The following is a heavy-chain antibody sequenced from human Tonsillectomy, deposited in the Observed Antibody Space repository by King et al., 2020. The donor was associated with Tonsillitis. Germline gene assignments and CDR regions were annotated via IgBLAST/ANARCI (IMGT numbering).Heavy chain of an antibody. J-gene: IGHJ4*02. Sequence: LQLQESGPGLVKPSETLSLTCTVSGGSIRSSSYYWAWIRQPPGKGLEWIGSIYYSGSTYYNLSLKSRVTISVDTSNNQFSLKLTSVTAADTAVYYCARVPDYWGQGTLVTVSS. V-gene: IGHV4-39*07. CDR2: IYYSGST. CDR3: ARVPDY. CDR1: GGSIRSSSYY.